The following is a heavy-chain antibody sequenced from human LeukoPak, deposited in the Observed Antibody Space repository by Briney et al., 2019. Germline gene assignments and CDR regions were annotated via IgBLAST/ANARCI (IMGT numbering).Heavy chain of an antibody. CDR2: ISSSSSYI. V-gene: IGHV3-21*01. CDR3: ARDYYGSGSYYNEDY. J-gene: IGHJ4*02. CDR1: GFTFSSYS. D-gene: IGHD3-10*01. Sequence: GGSLRLSCAASGFTFSSYSMNWVRQAPGKGLEWVSSISSSSSYIYYADSVKGRFTISRDNSKNTLYLQMNSLRAEDTAVYYCARDYYGSGSYYNEDYWGQGTLVTVSS.